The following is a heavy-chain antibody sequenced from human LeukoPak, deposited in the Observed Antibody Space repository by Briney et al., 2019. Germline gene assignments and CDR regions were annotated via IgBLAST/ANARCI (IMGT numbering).Heavy chain of an antibody. Sequence: SETLSLTCTASVGSISINYWSWMRQPPGKGLEWIGHIYYSGSNNYNPSLKSRVLLSVDTSRNQFCLKLCSVTAADTAVYYCARGGSVYALDYWGQGTLVTVSS. CDR1: VGSISINY. J-gene: IGHJ4*02. D-gene: IGHD3-22*01. V-gene: IGHV4-59*12. CDR2: IYYSGSN. CDR3: ARGGSVYALDY.